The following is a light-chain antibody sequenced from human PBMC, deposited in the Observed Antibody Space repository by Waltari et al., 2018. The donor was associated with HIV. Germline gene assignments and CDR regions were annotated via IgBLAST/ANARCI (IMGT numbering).Light chain of an antibody. CDR1: SSDVGGYNY. CDR3: SSYTSSSIVV. CDR2: EVS. J-gene: IGLJ2*01. V-gene: IGLV2-14*01. Sequence: QSALTQPASVSGSPGQSITISCTGTSSDVGGYNYVSWYQQHPGKAPKRTMYEVSNRPSGVANRSSGSKSGNTASLTISGLQAEDEADYYCSSYTSSSIVVFGGGTKLTVL.